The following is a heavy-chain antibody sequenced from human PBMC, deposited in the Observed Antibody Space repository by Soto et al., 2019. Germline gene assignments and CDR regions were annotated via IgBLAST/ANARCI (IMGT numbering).Heavy chain of an antibody. CDR2: IIPIFGTA. V-gene: IGHV1-69*01. CDR1: ESTFSSYA. Sequence: QVQLVQSGAEVKKPGSSVKVSCKAPESTFSSYAISWVRQAPGQGLEWMGGIIPIFGTANYAQKFQGRVMITADESTSTAYMELSSLRSEDTAVYYCAIAPYNKGPGGDYQYYGMDVWGQGTTVTVSS. J-gene: IGHJ6*02. D-gene: IGHD4-4*01. CDR3: AIAPYNKGPGGDYQYYGMDV.